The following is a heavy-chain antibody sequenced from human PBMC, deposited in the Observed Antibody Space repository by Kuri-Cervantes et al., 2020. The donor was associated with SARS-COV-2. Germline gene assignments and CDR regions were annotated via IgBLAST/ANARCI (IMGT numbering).Heavy chain of an antibody. D-gene: IGHD3-10*01. V-gene: IGHV1-2*02. CDR1: GYTFAGYY. CDR3: ATGIEMVTMVSFAFDI. Sequence: ASVKVSCKASGYTFAGYYMHWVRQAPGQGLEWMGWINPNSGGTNYAQKFQGRVTMTRDTSISTAYMELSRLRSEDTAVYYCATGIEMVTMVSFAFDIWGQGTMVTVSS. CDR2: INPNSGGT. J-gene: IGHJ3*02.